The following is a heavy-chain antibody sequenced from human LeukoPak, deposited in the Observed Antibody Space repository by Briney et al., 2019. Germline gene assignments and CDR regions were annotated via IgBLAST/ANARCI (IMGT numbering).Heavy chain of an antibody. CDR2: IYTSGST. J-gene: IGHJ3*02. Sequence: PSETLSLTCTVSGGSISSYYWSWIRQPAGKRLEWLGRIYTSGSTNYNPSLKSRVTMSVDTSKNQFSLKLSSVTAADTAVYYCASGDCTTTSCYDDGFDIWGQGTMVTVSS. CDR3: ASGDCTTTSCYDDGFDI. CDR1: GGSISSYY. V-gene: IGHV4-4*07. D-gene: IGHD2-2*01.